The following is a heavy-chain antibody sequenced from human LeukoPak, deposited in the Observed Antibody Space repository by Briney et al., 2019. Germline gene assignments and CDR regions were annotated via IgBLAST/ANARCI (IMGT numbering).Heavy chain of an antibody. V-gene: IGHV3-30*01. D-gene: IGHD3-10*01. J-gene: IGHJ6*03. CDR1: GFTFSRSV. CDR2: ISYDGNNK. Sequence: GSSLRLSFAASGFTFSRSVMHWVRQAPGKGLEWVALISYDGNNKFYADSVKGRFTISRDNSRNTLYLQMNSLRGEDAAVYSCARGGIPTGPYYYFYYMDVWGKGTAVTVSS. CDR3: ARGGIPTGPYYYFYYMDV.